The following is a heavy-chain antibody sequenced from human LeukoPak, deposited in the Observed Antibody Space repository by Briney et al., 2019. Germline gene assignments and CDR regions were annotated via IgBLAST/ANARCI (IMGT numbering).Heavy chain of an antibody. CDR2: MNPNSGNT. V-gene: IGHV1-8*03. J-gene: IGHJ3*02. CDR3: ARHVRTVVNPNDAFDI. CDR1: GYTFTSYD. Sequence: ASVKVSCKASGYTFTSYDINWVRQATGQELEWMGWMNPNSGNTGYAQKFQGRVTITRNTSISTAYMELSSLRSEDTAVYYCARHVRTVVNPNDAFDIWGQGTMVTVSS. D-gene: IGHD4-23*01.